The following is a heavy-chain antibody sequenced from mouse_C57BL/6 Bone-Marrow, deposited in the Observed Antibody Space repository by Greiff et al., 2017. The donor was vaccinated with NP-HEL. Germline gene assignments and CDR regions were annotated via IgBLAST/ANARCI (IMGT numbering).Heavy chain of an antibody. CDR3: ARSGDYDGWFAY. D-gene: IGHD2-4*01. Sequence: VQLQQSGAELARPGASVKLSCKASGYTFTSYGISWVKQRTGQGLEWIGEIYPRSGNTYYNEKFKGKATLTADKSSSTAYMELRSLTSEDSAVYFCARSGDYDGWFAYWGQGTLGTVSA. J-gene: IGHJ3*01. V-gene: IGHV1-81*01. CDR1: GYTFTSYG. CDR2: IYPRSGNT.